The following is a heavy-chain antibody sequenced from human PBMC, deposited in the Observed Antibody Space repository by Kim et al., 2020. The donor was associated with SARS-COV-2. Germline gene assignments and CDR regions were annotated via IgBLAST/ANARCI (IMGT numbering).Heavy chain of an antibody. CDR3: AQGEPKDGYNSGVRA. J-gene: IGHJ5*02. V-gene: IGHV3-23*01. Sequence: ATVEGRFTISRDNAKNTLYRQMNSLRAEDTAVYYCAQGEPKDGYNSGVRAWGQGTLVTVSS. D-gene: IGHD1-1*01.